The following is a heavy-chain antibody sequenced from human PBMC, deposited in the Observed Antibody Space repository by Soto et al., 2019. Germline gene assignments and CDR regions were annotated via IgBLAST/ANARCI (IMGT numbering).Heavy chain of an antibody. V-gene: IGHV4-34*01. CDR2: INHSGST. J-gene: IGHJ4*02. CDR1: GGSFSGYY. Sequence: PSETLSLTCAVYGGSFSGYYWSWIRQPPGKGLEWIGEINHSGSTNYNPSLKGRVTISVDTSKNQFSLKLSSVTAADTAVYYCVRGPPAPGYCSGGSCYPRFDYWGQGTLVTVSS. CDR3: VRGPPAPGYCSGGSCYPRFDY. D-gene: IGHD2-15*01.